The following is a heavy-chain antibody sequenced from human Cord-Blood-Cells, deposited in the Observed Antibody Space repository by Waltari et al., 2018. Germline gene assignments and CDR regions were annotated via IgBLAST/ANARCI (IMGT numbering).Heavy chain of an antibody. CDR3: ARAGYSSSYYYYGMDV. CDR1: GGSISSSSYY. V-gene: IGHV4-39*01. Sequence: QLQLQESGSGLVKPSETMSLTCTVSGGSISSSSYYWGWIRQPPGKGLEWIGSIYYSGSTYCNPSLKSRVTISVDTSKNQFSLKLSSVTAADTAVYYCARAGYSSSYYYYGMDVWGQGTTVTVSS. J-gene: IGHJ6*02. D-gene: IGHD6-13*01. CDR2: IYYSGST.